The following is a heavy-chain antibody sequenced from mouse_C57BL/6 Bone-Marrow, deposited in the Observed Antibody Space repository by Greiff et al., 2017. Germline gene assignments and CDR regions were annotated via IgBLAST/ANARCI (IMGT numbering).Heavy chain of an antibody. J-gene: IGHJ2*01. Sequence: EVKVVESGGGLVQPGGSMKLSCVASGFTFSNYWMNWVRQSPEKGLEWVAQIRLKSDNYATHYAESVKGRFTISRDDSKSSVYLQMNNLRAEDTGSYYCTVELGDYFDYWGQGTTLTVSS. V-gene: IGHV6-3*01. CDR3: TVELGDYFDY. CDR1: GFTFSNYW. CDR2: IRLKSDNYAT. D-gene: IGHD3-3*01.